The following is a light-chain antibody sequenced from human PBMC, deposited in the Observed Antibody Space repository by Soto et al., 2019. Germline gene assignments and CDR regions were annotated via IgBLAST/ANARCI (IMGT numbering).Light chain of an antibody. CDR1: QNVNNR. CDR3: QHFNSWPLL. V-gene: IGKV3-15*01. J-gene: IGKJ1*01. CDR2: GAS. Sequence: EIVMTQSPAMLSVSPGESATLSCRASQNVNNRLAWYQQKAGQPPRLLIYGASTRATGILARFSGSGSGTEFTLTISSLQSEDFAVYYCQHFNSWPLLFGQGTKVEIK.